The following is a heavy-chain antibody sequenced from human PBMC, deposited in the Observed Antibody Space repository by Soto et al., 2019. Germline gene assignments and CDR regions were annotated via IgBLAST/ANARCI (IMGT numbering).Heavy chain of an antibody. Sequence: QVQLVQSGAEVKKPGASVKVSCHGSGYTFTNYGLSWVRQAPGQGLEWMGWISAYDGTTKYAQKFQGRVTMTTDTSTSTAYMELRSLRSDDTAVYYCAREINVLRYFPSYFDCCGQGTLVTVSS. D-gene: IGHD3-9*01. J-gene: IGHJ4*02. V-gene: IGHV1-18*01. CDR1: GYTFTNYG. CDR3: AREINVLRYFPSYFDC. CDR2: ISAYDGTT.